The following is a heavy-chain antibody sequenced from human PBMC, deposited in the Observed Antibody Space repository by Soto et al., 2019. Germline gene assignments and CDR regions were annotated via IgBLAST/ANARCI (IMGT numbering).Heavy chain of an antibody. V-gene: IGHV1-69*13. Sequence: SVKVSCKASGGTFSSYAISWVRQAPGQGLEWMGGIIPIFGTANYAQKFQGRVTITADESTSTAYMELSSLRSEDTAVYYCASDLLERRYNWFDSWGQGSLVSVSS. CDR3: ASDLLERRYNWFDS. D-gene: IGHD1-1*01. CDR1: GGTFSSYA. CDR2: IIPIFGTA. J-gene: IGHJ5*01.